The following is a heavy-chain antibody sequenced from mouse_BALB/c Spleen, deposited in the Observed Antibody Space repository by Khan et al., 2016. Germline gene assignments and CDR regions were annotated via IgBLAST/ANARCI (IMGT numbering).Heavy chain of an antibody. V-gene: IGHV1S137*01. D-gene: IGHD1-3*01. Sequence: QVQLQQSGAELVRPGVSVKISCKGSGYTFTDYAMHWVKQSHAKSLEWIGVISTYYGDTSYNQKFEGKATMTVDKSSSTAYMELARLTSEDSAIYDCAREGLNSDYAMDYWGQGTSVTVSS. CDR2: ISTYYGDT. CDR1: GYTFTDYA. CDR3: AREGLNSDYAMDY. J-gene: IGHJ4*01.